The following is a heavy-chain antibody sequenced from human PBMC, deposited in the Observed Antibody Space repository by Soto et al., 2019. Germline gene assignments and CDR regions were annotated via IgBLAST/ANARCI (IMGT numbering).Heavy chain of an antibody. CDR3: AIDARPAGYCDFDY. Sequence: SETLSLTCTVSGGSISSGGYSWSWIRQPPGKGLEWIGYIYHSGSTYYNPSLKSRVTISVDRSKNQFSLKLSSVTAADTAVYYCAIDARPAGYCDFDYWGQGTLVTVPQ. CDR2: IYHSGST. V-gene: IGHV4-30-2*01. D-gene: IGHD2-2*01. J-gene: IGHJ4*02. CDR1: GGSISSGGYS.